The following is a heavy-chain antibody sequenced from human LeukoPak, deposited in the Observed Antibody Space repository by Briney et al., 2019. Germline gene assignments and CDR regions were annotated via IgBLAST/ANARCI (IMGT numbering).Heavy chain of an antibody. Sequence: SETLSLTCTVSGGSISSGGYYWSWIRQPPGKGLEWIGYIYHSGSTYYNPSLKSRVTISVDRSKNQFSLKLSSVTAADTAVNYCASFYGSQAALDYWGQGTLVTVSS. CDR2: IYHSGST. D-gene: IGHD1-26*01. J-gene: IGHJ4*02. V-gene: IGHV4-30-2*01. CDR3: ASFYGSQAALDY. CDR1: GGSISSGGYY.